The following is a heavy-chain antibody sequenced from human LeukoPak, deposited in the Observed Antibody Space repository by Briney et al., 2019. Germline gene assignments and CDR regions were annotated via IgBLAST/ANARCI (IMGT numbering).Heavy chain of an antibody. CDR3: ARELTGGSCYY. Sequence: SVKVSCKASGGTFSSYAISWVRQAPGQGLEWMGRIIPTLGIANYAQKFQGRVTITADKSTSTAYMELSSLRSEDTAVYYCARELTGGSCYYWGQGTLVTVSS. D-gene: IGHD2-15*01. CDR1: GGTFSSYA. J-gene: IGHJ4*02. V-gene: IGHV1-69*04. CDR2: IIPTLGIA.